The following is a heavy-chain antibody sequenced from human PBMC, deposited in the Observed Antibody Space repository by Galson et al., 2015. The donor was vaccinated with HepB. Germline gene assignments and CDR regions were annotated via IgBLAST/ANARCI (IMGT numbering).Heavy chain of an antibody. V-gene: IGHV3-74*01. CDR1: GFTFSSYW. J-gene: IGHJ4*02. CDR3: ARVYGDYYYDSSGHNDY. D-gene: IGHD3-22*01. Sequence: SLRLSCAASGFTFSSYWMHWVRQAPGKGLVWVSRINSDGSSASYADSVKGRFTISRDNAKNTLYLQMNSLRAEDTAVYYCARVYGDYYYDSSGHNDYWGQGTLVTVSS. CDR2: INSDGSSA.